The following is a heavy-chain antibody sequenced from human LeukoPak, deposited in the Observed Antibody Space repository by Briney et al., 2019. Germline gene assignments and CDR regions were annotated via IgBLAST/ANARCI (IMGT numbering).Heavy chain of an antibody. CDR3: ARHLIAASTTDRSPFDI. CDR2: IYPGDSDT. J-gene: IGHJ3*02. D-gene: IGHD6-13*01. CDR1: GYSFTNYW. Sequence: GESPKIYCQGSGYSFTNYWIGWVRQMPREGVEWMGIIYPGDSDTTYNPPFRGQVTISADKSINTAYLQWSSLKASDTAMYYCARHLIAASTTDRSPFDIWGQGTMVTVSP. V-gene: IGHV5-51*01.